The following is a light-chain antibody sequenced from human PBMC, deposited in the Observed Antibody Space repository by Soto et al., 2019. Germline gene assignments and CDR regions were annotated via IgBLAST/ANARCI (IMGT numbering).Light chain of an antibody. CDR3: GPWDISLSAYG. J-gene: IGLJ1*01. CDR2: DDN. V-gene: IGLV1-51*01. Sequence: QSVLAQPPSVSAAPGQKVTISCSGSSSNIGGNSVSWYQQLPGTAPKLLIYDDNKRPSGIPDRFSGSKSGTSATLGITGFQTGDEADYYCGPWDISLSAYGFGTGTRPPS. CDR1: SSNIGGNS.